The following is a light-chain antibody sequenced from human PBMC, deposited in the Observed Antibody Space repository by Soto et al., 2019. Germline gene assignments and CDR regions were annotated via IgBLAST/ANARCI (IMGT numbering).Light chain of an antibody. V-gene: IGKV1-27*01. CDR2: AAS. Sequence: DFQMTQSPSSLSASVGDRVTITCRASQGINNHLAWFQQKPGKVPKVLIYAASTLQSGVPPRFSGSGSGPDFTVTTSSLQPEDVAVYYGQNYNSAPPAGTFGGGTKVEIK. CDR3: QNYNSAPPAGT. J-gene: IGKJ4*02. CDR1: QGINNH.